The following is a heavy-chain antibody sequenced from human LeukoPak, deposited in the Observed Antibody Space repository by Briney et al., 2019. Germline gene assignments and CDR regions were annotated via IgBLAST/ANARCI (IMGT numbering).Heavy chain of an antibody. CDR3: ARGPPDGDYFDY. J-gene: IGHJ4*02. D-gene: IGHD4-17*01. CDR1: GGSISSGNYH. CDR2: IYSSGTT. V-gene: IGHV4-61*02. Sequence: SETLSLTCSVSGGSISSGNYHWSWIRQPAGKGLEWIGRIYSSGTTNYNPSFKSRATISEDTSKNQFSLKLTSVTAADTAVYYCARGPPDGDYFDYWGQGTLVTVSS.